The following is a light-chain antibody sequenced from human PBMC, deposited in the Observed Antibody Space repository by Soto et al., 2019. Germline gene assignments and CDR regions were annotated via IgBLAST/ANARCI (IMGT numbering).Light chain of an antibody. V-gene: IGKV2-28*01. CDR3: MQALQSPRT. CDR1: QSLLHSNGYNY. J-gene: IGKJ5*01. CDR2: LGS. Sequence: DIVMTQSPLSLPVTPGAPDSISCRSSQSLLHSNGYNYLDWYLQKPGQSPQLLIYLGSSRASGVPDRFSGSGSGTDFTLKISRVEAEDVGVYYCMQALQSPRTFGQGTRLEIK.